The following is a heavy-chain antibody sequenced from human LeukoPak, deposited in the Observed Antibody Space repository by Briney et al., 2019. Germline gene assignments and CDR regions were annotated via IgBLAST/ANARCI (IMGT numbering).Heavy chain of an antibody. V-gene: IGHV4-61*02. D-gene: IGHD2-8*01. Sequence: PSETLSLTCSVSDASITNYDYYWSWIRQPAGEALEWIGRFFPRGTASYNPSLKSRVSISVDTSKNHFSLSLQSVTAADTAVYYCAALGTNGHDSFEYWGQGTPVTVSS. CDR1: DASITNYDYY. CDR2: FFPRGTA. CDR3: AALGTNGHDSFEY. J-gene: IGHJ4*02.